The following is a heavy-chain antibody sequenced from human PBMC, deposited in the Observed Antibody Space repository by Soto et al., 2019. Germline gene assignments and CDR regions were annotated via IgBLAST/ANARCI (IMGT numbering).Heavy chain of an antibody. D-gene: IGHD3-10*01. V-gene: IGHV3-23*01. CDR3: ANNARGVMGFDS. Sequence: EVQLLESGGELVQPGGSLRLSCAASGFTFNSHAMSRARPAPGKGLLWVSAIGASPSRLEWVTTLGGSGSNTLYAADVKGRFTITRDNSKITVYLQMNSLRAEDTATYYCANNARGVMGFDSWGQGTLVTVSS. CDR2: LGGSGSNT. J-gene: IGHJ4*02. CDR1: GFTFNSHA.